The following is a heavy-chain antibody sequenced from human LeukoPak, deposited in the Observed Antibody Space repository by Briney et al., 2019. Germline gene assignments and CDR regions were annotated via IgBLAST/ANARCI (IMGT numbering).Heavy chain of an antibody. CDR3: ARRGIAAAGYDY. D-gene: IGHD6-13*01. CDR1: GGSISSYY. V-gene: IGHV4-59*08. CDR2: IYYSGTT. Sequence: PSETLSLTCTVPGGSISSYYWSWIRQPPGKGLGWIGYIYYSGTTNYNPSLKSRVTILVDTSKNQFSLNLSSVTAADTAVYYCARRGIAAAGYDYWGQGTLVTVSS. J-gene: IGHJ4*02.